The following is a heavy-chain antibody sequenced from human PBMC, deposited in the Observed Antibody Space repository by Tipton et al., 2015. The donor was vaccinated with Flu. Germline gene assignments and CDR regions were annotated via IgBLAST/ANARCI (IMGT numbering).Heavy chain of an antibody. CDR1: GFTVTSSY. Sequence: QLVQSGGGLIQPGGSLRLSCAASGFTVTSSYMSWVRQAPGKGLEWVSVIYGGGTTDYADSVKGRFTISRDKSKNALYLQMSSLRAEDTAVYYCARNRQQSRYFDLWGRGTLVTVSS. D-gene: IGHD1-1*01. CDR3: ARNRQQSRYFDL. CDR2: IYGGGTT. V-gene: IGHV3-53*01. J-gene: IGHJ2*01.